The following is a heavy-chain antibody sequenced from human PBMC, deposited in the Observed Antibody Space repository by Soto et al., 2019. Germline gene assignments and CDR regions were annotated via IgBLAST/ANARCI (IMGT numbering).Heavy chain of an antibody. CDR1: GASTVSHYH. CDR3: ALALGPTTGLDY. D-gene: IGHD1-26*01. CDR2: IFNSGTT. Sequence: QVQLQESGPGLVKPSQTLSLTCSVSGASTVSHYHWTWIRQPPGKGLEWMGYIFNSGTTFYNPSLTSRLSISMDTSGNHFSLKLRSVTAAYTAVYYCALALGPTTGLDYWGQGTLVTVSS. V-gene: IGHV4-31*02. J-gene: IGHJ4*02.